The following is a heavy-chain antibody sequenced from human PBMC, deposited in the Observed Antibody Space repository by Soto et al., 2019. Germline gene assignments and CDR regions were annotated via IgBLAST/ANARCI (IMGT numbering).Heavy chain of an antibody. D-gene: IGHD6-13*01. V-gene: IGHV4-4*02. CDR1: GGSISSSNW. CDR3: ARVTGQQLYAHRVDY. J-gene: IGHJ4*02. Sequence: PSETLSLTCAVSGGSISSSNWWSWVRQPPGKGLEWIGEIYHSGSTNYNPSLKSRVTISVDKSKNQFSLKLSSVTAADTAVYYCARVTGQQLYAHRVDYWGQGTLVTVSS. CDR2: IYHSGST.